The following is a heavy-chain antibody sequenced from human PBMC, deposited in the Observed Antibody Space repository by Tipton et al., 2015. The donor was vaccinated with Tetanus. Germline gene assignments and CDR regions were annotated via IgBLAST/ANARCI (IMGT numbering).Heavy chain of an antibody. D-gene: IGHD3-10*01. Sequence: QLVQSGAEIKKTGSSVKVSCAASEYTFTFRYLHWVRQAPGQALEWMGWVNVFNGNTKYAQNFRGRLTITRAPSLSTFYMELTSPTSADTAIYYCARPPLTPSDSDESNFDSWGQGSLVTVSS. CDR2: VNVFNGNT. J-gene: IGHJ4*02. CDR1: EYTFTFRY. V-gene: IGHV1-45*02. CDR3: ARPPLTPSDSDESNFDS.